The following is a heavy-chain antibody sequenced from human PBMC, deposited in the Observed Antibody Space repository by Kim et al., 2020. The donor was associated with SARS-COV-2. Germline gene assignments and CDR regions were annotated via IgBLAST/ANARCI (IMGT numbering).Heavy chain of an antibody. V-gene: IGHV4-31*03. D-gene: IGHD2-15*01. CDR1: GGSISSGGDY. J-gene: IGHJ3*02. CDR3: TREQTSCSGGTCLRNAFDI. Sequence: SETLSLTCTVSGGSISSGGDYWTWIRHHPGKGLEWIGNIYYSGNTFSNPSLKSRLTISVDTSKNQFSLKLSSVTAADTTIYYCTREQTSCSGGTCLRNAFDIWGQGTIVTVSS. CDR2: IYYSGNT.